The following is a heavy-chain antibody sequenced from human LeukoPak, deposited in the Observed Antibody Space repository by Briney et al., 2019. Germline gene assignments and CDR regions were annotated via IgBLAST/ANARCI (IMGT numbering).Heavy chain of an antibody. D-gene: IGHD3-22*01. CDR3: ARDLRVVITGSFDS. CDR1: GFSFDDYG. CDR2: INWNGDST. J-gene: IGHJ4*02. V-gene: IGHV3-20*04. Sequence: GGSLRLPCAASGFSFDDYGLTWVRQAPGKGLEWVSGINWNGDSTDYADSVKGRFTISRDNAKNSLYLQMNSLRAEDTALYYCARDLRVVITGSFDSWGQGTLVTVSS.